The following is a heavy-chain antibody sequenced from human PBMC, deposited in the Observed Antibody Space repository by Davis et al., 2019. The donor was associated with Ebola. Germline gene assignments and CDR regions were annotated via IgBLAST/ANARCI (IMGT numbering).Heavy chain of an antibody. Sequence: GESLKISCVASGFTFSSYSMNWVRQAPGKGLEWVSYISSSSSTIYYADSVKGRFTISRDNAKNSLYLQMNSLRAEDTAVYYCASEWGDYDYIWGSYGMDVWGQGTTVTVSS. J-gene: IGHJ6*02. V-gene: IGHV3-48*04. CDR1: GFTFSSYS. CDR3: ASEWGDYDYIWGSYGMDV. D-gene: IGHD3-16*01. CDR2: ISSSSSTI.